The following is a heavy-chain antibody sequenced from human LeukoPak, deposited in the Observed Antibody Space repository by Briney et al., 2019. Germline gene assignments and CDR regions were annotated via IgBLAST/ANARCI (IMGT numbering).Heavy chain of an antibody. CDR3: ARALD. J-gene: IGHJ4*02. V-gene: IGHV3-48*03. CDR2: ISSSGSTI. Sequence: GGSLRLSCAASGVSFKSFEMNWLSQAPGKGLEWLSYISSSGSTIYYADSVKGRFTISRDNAKNSLYLQMNSLRAEDTAVYYCARALDWGQGTLVTVSS. CDR1: GVSFKSFE. D-gene: IGHD3-16*01.